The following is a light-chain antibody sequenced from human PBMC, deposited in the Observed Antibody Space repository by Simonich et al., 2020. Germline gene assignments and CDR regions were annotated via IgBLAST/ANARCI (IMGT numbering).Light chain of an antibody. V-gene: IGLV3-1*01. CDR3: SSYTSSSTWV. Sequence: SYELTQPPSVSVSPGQTASITCSGDKLGDKYACWYQQKPGQSPVLVIYQDSKRPSGIPDRFSGSSSGNTASLTITGLQAEDEADYYCSSYTSSSTWVFGGGTKLTVL. J-gene: IGLJ3*02. CDR1: KLGDKY. CDR2: QDS.